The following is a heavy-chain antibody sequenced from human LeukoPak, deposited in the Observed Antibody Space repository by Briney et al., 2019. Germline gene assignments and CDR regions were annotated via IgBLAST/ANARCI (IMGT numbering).Heavy chain of an antibody. CDR2: IYYSGST. CDR3: ARDDETMANYFDY. V-gene: IGHV4-59*12. Sequence: SETLSLTCTVSGGSISSYYWSWIRQPPGKGLEWIGYIYYSGSTYYNPSLKSRVTISVDTSKNQFSLKLSSVTAADTAVYYCARDDETMANYFDYWGQGTLVTVSS. D-gene: IGHD3-10*01. CDR1: GGSISSYY. J-gene: IGHJ4*02.